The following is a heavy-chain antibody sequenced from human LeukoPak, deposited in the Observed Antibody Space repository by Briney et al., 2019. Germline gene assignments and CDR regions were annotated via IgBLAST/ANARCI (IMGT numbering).Heavy chain of an antibody. J-gene: IGHJ4*02. Sequence: ASVKVSCKASGYTFTSYGISWVRQAPGQGLEWMGWISAYNGNTHYAQKLQGRVTMTTDTSTSTVYMELRSLRSDDTAVYYCARGSPPRRNYDSRGYYSYYFDYWGQGILVTVSS. CDR3: ARGSPPRRNYDSRGYYSYYFDY. D-gene: IGHD3-22*01. V-gene: IGHV1-18*01. CDR1: GYTFTSYG. CDR2: ISAYNGNT.